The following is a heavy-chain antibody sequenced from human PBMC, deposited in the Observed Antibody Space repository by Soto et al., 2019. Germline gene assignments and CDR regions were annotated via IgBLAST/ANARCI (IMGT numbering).Heavy chain of an antibody. J-gene: IGHJ4*02. V-gene: IGHV3-33*01. CDR2: IWYDGSKK. CDR3: ARDLGHYDRGGSYFDY. CDR1: GFTFSSYG. D-gene: IGHD3-22*01. Sequence: QVQMVESGGGVVQPGRSLRLSCAASGFTFSSYGMHWVRQAPGKGLEWVAVIWYDGSKKYYADSVKGRFTISRDDSKNTPYLQIDSLRAEDTAVYYCARDLGHYDRGGSYFDYWGQGTLVTVSS.